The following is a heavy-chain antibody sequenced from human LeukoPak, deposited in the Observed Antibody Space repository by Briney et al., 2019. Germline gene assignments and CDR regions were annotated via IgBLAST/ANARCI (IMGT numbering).Heavy chain of an antibody. CDR3: ATREAVAGTSIWAFDI. D-gene: IGHD6-19*01. Sequence: SETLSLTCTVSGGSISSYYWSWVRQPPGKGLEWIGYIYYSGSTNYNPSLKSRVTISVDTSKNQFSLKLSSVTAADTAVYYCATREAVAGTSIWAFDIWGQGTMVTVSS. CDR2: IYYSGST. J-gene: IGHJ3*02. V-gene: IGHV4-59*08. CDR1: GGSISSYY.